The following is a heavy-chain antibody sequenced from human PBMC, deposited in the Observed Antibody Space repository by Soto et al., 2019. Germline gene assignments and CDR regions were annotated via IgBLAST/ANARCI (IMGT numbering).Heavy chain of an antibody. V-gene: IGHV4-34*01. CDR2: INHSGST. CDR1: GGSFSGYY. Sequence: QVQLQQWGAGLLKPSETLSLTCAVYGGSFSGYYWSWIRQPPGKGLEWIGEINHSGSTNYNPSLKSRVTISVDTSKNQFSLKLSSVTAADTAVYYCARFEATTVTSFDYWGQGTLVTVSS. D-gene: IGHD4-17*01. CDR3: ARFEATTVTSFDY. J-gene: IGHJ4*02.